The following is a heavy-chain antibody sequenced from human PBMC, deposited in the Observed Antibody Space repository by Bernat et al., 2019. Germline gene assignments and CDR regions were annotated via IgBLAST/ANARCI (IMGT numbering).Heavy chain of an antibody. CDR3: AKAQSNYYDSSVA. J-gene: IGHJ5*02. CDR2: ISGSGGRT. Sequence: EVQLLESGGGLVQPGGSLRLSCAASGFTFSSYAMSWVRQAPGKGLEWVSAISGSGGRTYYADSVKGRFTISRDNSKNTLYLQMNSLRAEDTAVYYCAKAQSNYYDSSVAWGQGTLVTVSS. V-gene: IGHV3-23*01. CDR1: GFTFSSYA. D-gene: IGHD3-22*01.